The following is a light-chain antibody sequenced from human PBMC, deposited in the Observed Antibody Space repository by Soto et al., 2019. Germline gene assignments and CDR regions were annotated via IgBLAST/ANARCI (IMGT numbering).Light chain of an antibody. CDR2: QVN. CDR3: SSYTSSSSPYV. Sequence: QSVLTQPASVSGSPGQSITISCTGTNSDVGGYNYVSWFQQHPGKAPKLIIYQVNYRPSGVSDRFSGSKSGNTASLTISGLQAEDEADYYCSSYTSSSSPYVFGTGTRSPS. CDR1: NSDVGGYNY. V-gene: IGLV2-14*01. J-gene: IGLJ1*01.